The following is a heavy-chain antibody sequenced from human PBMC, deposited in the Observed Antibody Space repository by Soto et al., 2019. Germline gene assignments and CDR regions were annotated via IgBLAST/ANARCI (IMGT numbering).Heavy chain of an antibody. CDR1: GYIFTKYD. J-gene: IGHJ4*02. CDR2: ISAYNGNT. V-gene: IGHV1-18*01. Sequence: ASVKVSFKASGYIFTKYDMHWVRQAPGQGLEWMGWISAYNGNTNYAQKLQGRVTMTTDTSTSTAYMELRSLRSDDTAVYYCARDRYCSGGSCYGPDYWGQGTLVTVSS. D-gene: IGHD2-15*01. CDR3: ARDRYCSGGSCYGPDY.